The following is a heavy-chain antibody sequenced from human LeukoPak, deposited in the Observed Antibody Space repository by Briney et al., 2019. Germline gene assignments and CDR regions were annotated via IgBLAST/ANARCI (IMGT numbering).Heavy chain of an antibody. CDR1: GGTFSGYT. J-gene: IGHJ5*02. CDR2: IIPILGIA. CDR3: ARAPRGITYPWFDP. Sequence: ASVKVSCKASGGTFSGYTISWVRQAPGQGLEWMGRIIPILGIANYAQKFQGRVTITADKSTSTAYMELSSLRSEDTAVYYCARAPRGITYPWFDPWGQGTLVTVSS. V-gene: IGHV1-69*02. D-gene: IGHD1-14*01.